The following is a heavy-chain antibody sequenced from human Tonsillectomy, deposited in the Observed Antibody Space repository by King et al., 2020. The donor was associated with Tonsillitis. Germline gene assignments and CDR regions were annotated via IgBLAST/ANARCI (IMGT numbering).Heavy chain of an antibody. CDR3: AKGAGIVVVPAAIPPFDY. V-gene: IGHV3-23*04. Sequence: VQLVESGGGLVQPGGSLRLSCAASGFTFSSYAMSWVRQAPGKGLEWVSAISGGGGSTYYADSVKGRFTISRDNSKNTLYLQMNSLRAEDTAVYYCAKGAGIVVVPAAIPPFDYWGQGTLVTVSS. J-gene: IGHJ4*02. D-gene: IGHD2-2*01. CDR1: GFTFSSYA. CDR2: ISGGGGST.